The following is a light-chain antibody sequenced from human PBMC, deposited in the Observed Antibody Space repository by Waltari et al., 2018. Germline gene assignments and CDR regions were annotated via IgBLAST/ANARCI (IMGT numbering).Light chain of an antibody. Sequence: QSALTQPRSVSGSPGQSVTISCTGTNSDVGGYDYVPWYQQYPGKAPQLMIFDVTKRPSAAPARFSGSKSGNTASLTISGLQVEDEADYYCCSYAGSYTRVFGGGTKLTVL. CDR3: CSYAGSYTRV. V-gene: IGLV2-11*01. J-gene: IGLJ3*02. CDR1: NSDVGGYDY. CDR2: DVT.